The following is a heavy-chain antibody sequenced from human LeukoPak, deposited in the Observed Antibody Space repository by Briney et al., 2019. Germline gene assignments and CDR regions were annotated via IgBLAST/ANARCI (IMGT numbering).Heavy chain of an antibody. V-gene: IGHV4-59*01. CDR3: ARYYWSGSNWFDP. Sequence: SETLSLTCTVSGGSISSYYWSWIRQPPGKGLEWIGYIYYSGSTNYNPSLKSRVTISVDTSKNQFSLKLSSVTAADTAVYYCARYYWSGSNWFDPWGQGTLVTVSS. D-gene: IGHD3-3*01. CDR2: IYYSGST. J-gene: IGHJ5*02. CDR1: GGSISSYY.